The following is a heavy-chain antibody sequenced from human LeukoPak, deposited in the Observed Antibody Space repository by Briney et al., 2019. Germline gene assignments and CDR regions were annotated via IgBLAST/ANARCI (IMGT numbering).Heavy chain of an antibody. D-gene: IGHD1-1*01. Sequence: GGSLRLSCAASGFTVSINYMTWVRQAPGKGLEWVSVIYSGGSTYYADSVKGRFTISRDNSKNTVYLQMNSLRAEDTAVYYCARGWVVATGAFDMWGQGTMVTVSS. J-gene: IGHJ3*02. CDR1: GFTVSINY. CDR2: IYSGGST. CDR3: ARGWVVATGAFDM. V-gene: IGHV3-53*01.